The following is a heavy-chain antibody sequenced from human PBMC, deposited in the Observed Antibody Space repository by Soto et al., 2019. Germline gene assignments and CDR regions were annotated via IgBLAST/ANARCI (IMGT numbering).Heavy chain of an antibody. Sequence: ASVKVSCKASGYTFTSYAISWVRQAPGQGLEWMGWISAYSGNTNYAQNFQDRVTMTTDTATTTAYMELRSLRSDDTAVYYCARDNDYGNYDYYYNGMDVWGQGTTVTVSS. CDR3: ARDNDYGNYDYYYNGMDV. V-gene: IGHV1-18*01. CDR1: GYTFTSYA. CDR2: ISAYSGNT. D-gene: IGHD4-17*01. J-gene: IGHJ6*02.